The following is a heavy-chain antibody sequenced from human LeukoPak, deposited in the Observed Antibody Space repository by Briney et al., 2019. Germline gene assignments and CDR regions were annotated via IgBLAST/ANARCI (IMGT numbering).Heavy chain of an antibody. CDR3: ARVTYGSGSK. J-gene: IGHJ4*02. D-gene: IGHD3-10*01. CDR1: GFTVSSHY. V-gene: IGHV3-66*01. CDR2: IYSGGST. Sequence: GGSLRLSCAASGFTVSSHYMTWVRQAPGKGLEWVSVIYSGGSTYYADSVKGRFTISRDNSKNTLYLQMNSLRAEDTAVYYCARVTYGSGSKWGQGTLVTVSS.